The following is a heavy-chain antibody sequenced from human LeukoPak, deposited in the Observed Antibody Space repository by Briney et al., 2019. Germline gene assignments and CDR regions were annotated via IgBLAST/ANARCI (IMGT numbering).Heavy chain of an antibody. CDR2: ISSVGGII. D-gene: IGHD3-22*01. CDR3: ARGSGYYYNY. CDR1: GFTLGGFN. Sequence: GGSLRLSCAASGFTLGGFNMPWVRQAPGKGLEWVSCISSVGGIIYYAASVKGRFTISRDNAKSSLYLQMNSLSAEETAVYYCARGSGYYYNYWGQGTLVTVSS. V-gene: IGHV3-48*04. J-gene: IGHJ4*02.